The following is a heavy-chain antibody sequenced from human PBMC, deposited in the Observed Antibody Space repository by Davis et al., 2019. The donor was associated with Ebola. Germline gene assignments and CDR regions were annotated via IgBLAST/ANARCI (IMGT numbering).Heavy chain of an antibody. J-gene: IGHJ4*02. CDR3: VTENWYRFES. Sequence: PSETLSLTCAVYGGSFSGYYWSWIRLTPGKGLEWVGLSRNKENRYNTEYAASVRGRFTISRDDSKDSLYLQMNSLRTEDTAVYYCVTENWYRFESWGQGTLVTVSS. D-gene: IGHD1/OR15-1a*01. CDR2: SRNKENRYNT. V-gene: IGHV3-72*01. CDR1: GGSFSGYY.